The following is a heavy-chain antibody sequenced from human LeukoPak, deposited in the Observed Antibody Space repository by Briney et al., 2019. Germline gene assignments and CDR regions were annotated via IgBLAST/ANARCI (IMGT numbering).Heavy chain of an antibody. Sequence: GASVKVSCKASGYTFTSYYMHWVRQAPGQGLEWMGWINPNSGGTNYAQKFQGWVTMTRDTSISTAYMELSRLRSDDTAVYYCARHPKQWLPTLDYWGQGTLVTVSS. V-gene: IGHV1-2*04. CDR1: GYTFTSYY. CDR3: ARHPKQWLPTLDY. CDR2: INPNSGGT. J-gene: IGHJ4*02. D-gene: IGHD6-19*01.